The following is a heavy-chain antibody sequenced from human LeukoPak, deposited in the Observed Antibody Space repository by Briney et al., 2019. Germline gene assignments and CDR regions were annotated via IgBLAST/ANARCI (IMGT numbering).Heavy chain of an antibody. CDR1: GGTFSSYA. CDR3: ARDMDGYSGYDGNY. D-gene: IGHD5-12*01. Sequence: GASVKVSCKASGGTFSSYAISWVRQPPGQGLEWMGRIIPIFGTANYAQKFQGRVTITADKSTSTAYMELSSLRSEDTAVYYCARDMDGYSGYDGNYWGQGTLVTVSS. V-gene: IGHV1-69*06. J-gene: IGHJ4*02. CDR2: IIPIFGTA.